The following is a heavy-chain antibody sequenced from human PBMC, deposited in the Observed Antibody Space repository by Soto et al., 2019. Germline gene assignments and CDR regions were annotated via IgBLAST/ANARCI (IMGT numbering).Heavy chain of an antibody. D-gene: IGHD3-22*01. CDR3: TYDSSGYYSDALDY. V-gene: IGHV5-10-1*01. CDR2: IDPSDSYT. J-gene: IGHJ4*02. Sequence: GESLKISCKGSGYSFTSYWISWVRQMPGKGLEWMGRIDPSDSYTNYSPSFQGHVTISADKSISTAYLQWSSLKASDTAMYYCTYDSSGYYSDALDYWCQGTLVTVSS. CDR1: GYSFTSYW.